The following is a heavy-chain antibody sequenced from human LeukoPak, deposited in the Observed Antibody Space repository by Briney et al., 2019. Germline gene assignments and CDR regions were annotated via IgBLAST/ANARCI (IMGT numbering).Heavy chain of an antibody. Sequence: GASVKVSCKASGYTFTGYYMHWVRQAPGQGLEWMGWINPNSGGTNYAQKLQGRVTMTTDTSTSTAYMELRSLRSDDTAVYYCAREPRQFAGHLDYWGQGTLVTVSS. J-gene: IGHJ4*02. CDR2: INPNSGGT. D-gene: IGHD5-24*01. CDR1: GYTFTGYY. V-gene: IGHV1-2*02. CDR3: AREPRQFAGHLDY.